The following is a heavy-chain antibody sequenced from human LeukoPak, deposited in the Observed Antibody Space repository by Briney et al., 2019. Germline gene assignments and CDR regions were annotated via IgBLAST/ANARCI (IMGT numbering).Heavy chain of an antibody. CDR2: ISSSSTYT. J-gene: IGHJ5*02. Sequence: PGGSLRLSCAASGFTFSSYNFNWVRQAPGKGLEWVSSISSSSTYTYYADSVKGRFTISRDNAKNSVFLQMNSLRAEDTAVYYCARDGSIRTYNWFDPWGQETLVTVSS. CDR1: GFTFSSYN. CDR3: ARDGSIRTYNWFDP. D-gene: IGHD3-3*02. V-gene: IGHV3-21*01.